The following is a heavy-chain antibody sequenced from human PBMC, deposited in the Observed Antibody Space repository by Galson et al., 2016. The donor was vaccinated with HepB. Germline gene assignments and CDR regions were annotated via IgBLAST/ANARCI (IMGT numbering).Heavy chain of an antibody. CDR3: AKIWGKSSGWYGSSYFQYGMDV. CDR2: ISGSGDLK. D-gene: IGHD6-19*01. Sequence: SLRLSCAASGFTLSSYAMSWVRQAPGKGLEWVSGISGSGDLKYYADSVKGRFTISRDNPKNTLHLQMKSLRVDDTAVYYCAKIWGKSSGWYGSSYFQYGMDVWGQGTTVSVSS. CDR1: GFTLSSYA. V-gene: IGHV3-23*01. J-gene: IGHJ6*02.